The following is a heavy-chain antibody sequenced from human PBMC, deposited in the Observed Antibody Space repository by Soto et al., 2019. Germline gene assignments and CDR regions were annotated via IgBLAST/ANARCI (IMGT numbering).Heavy chain of an antibody. J-gene: IGHJ6*02. CDR3: ARPPQEGGSGSSDGSDV. D-gene: IGHD1-26*01. V-gene: IGHV4-39*01. CDR1: GGSISSSSYY. CDR2: IYYSGST. Sequence: SETLSLTCTVSGGSISSSSYYWGWIRQPPGKGLEWIGSIYYSGSTYYNPSLKSRVTISVDTSKNQFSLKLSSVTAADTAVYYGARPPQEGGSGSSDGSDVWGQATTVTVSS.